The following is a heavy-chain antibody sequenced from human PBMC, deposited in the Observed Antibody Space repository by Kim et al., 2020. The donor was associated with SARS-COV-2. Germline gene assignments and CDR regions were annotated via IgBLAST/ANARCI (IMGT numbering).Heavy chain of an antibody. D-gene: IGHD6-6*01. CDR2: IWYDGSNK. Sequence: GGSLRLSCAASGFTFSSYAMHWVRQAPGKGLEWVAVIWYDGSNKYYADSVKGRFTISRDNSKNTLYLQMNSLRAEDTAVYYCAYSSSSNDAFDIWGQGT. CDR3: AYSSSSNDAFDI. J-gene: IGHJ3*02. V-gene: IGHV3-33*01. CDR1: GFTFSSYA.